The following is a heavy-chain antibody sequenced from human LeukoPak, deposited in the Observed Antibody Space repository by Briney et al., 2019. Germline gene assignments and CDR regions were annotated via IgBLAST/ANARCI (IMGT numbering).Heavy chain of an antibody. J-gene: IGHJ5*02. Sequence: SETLSLTCTVSGASISSFYWGWIRQPPGMRLEWIGYIYYSGSTNYNPSLKSRVTISVDTSKNQFSLRMSSVTAADTAVYYCARARDGHINNWFDPWGQGTLVTVSS. CDR2: IYYSGST. D-gene: IGHD5-24*01. V-gene: IGHV4-59*01. CDR1: GASISSFY. CDR3: ARARDGHINNWFDP.